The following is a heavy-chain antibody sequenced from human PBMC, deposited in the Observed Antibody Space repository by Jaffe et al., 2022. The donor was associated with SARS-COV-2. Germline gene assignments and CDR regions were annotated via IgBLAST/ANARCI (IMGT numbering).Heavy chain of an antibody. CDR2: IWYDGSNK. CDR3: ARESYGDYGGGFDY. J-gene: IGHJ4*02. D-gene: IGHD4-17*01. V-gene: IGHV3-33*01. Sequence: QVQLVESGGGVVQPGRSLRLSCAASGFTFSSYGMHWVRQAPGKGLEWVAVIWYDGSNKYYADSVKGRFTISRDNSKNTLYLQMNSLRAEDTAVYYCARESYGDYGGGFDYWGQGTLVTVSS. CDR1: GFTFSSYG.